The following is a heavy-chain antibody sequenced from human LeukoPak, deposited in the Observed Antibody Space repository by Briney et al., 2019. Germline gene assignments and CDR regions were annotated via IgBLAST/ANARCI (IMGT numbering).Heavy chain of an antibody. V-gene: IGHV3-43*02. D-gene: IGHD3-10*01. CDR2: INWNSGST. Sequence: GGSLRLSCATSGFTLDNYAMHWVRQAPGKGLEWVSLINWNSGSTKYANSVKGRFTISRDNSKNSLYLQMDGLRTEDAGFYYCARGRGSGSYLVDYLCQGTLVTVSS. J-gene: IGHJ4*02. CDR3: ARGRGSGSYLVDY. CDR1: GFTLDNYA.